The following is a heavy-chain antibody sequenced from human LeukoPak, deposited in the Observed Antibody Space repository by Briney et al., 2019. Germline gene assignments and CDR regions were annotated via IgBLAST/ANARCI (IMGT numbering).Heavy chain of an antibody. CDR2: IYHSGST. CDR3: ARVTYWFDP. V-gene: IGHV4-4*07. J-gene: IGHJ5*02. Sequence: SETLSPTCTVSGGSISSYYWSWIRQPAGKGLEWIGSIYHSGSTYYNPSLKSRVTISVDTSKNQFSLKLSSVTAADTTVYYCARVTYWFDPWGQGTLVTVSS. CDR1: GGSISSYY.